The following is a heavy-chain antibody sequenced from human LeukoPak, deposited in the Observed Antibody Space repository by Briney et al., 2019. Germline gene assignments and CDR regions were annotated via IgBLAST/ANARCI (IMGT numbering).Heavy chain of an antibody. CDR2: ISGSGSGT. D-gene: IGHD1-20*01. J-gene: IGHJ4*02. CDR1: GFTFSSYA. Sequence: SGGSLRLSCEASGFTFSSYAMTWVRQAPGQGLEWVSSISGSGSGTYYADSVKGRFTISRDNSKNTLYLQMNSLRAEDTAVYYCAKVAYNWISYGPFDYWGQGTLVTVSS. V-gene: IGHV3-23*01. CDR3: AKVAYNWISYGPFDY.